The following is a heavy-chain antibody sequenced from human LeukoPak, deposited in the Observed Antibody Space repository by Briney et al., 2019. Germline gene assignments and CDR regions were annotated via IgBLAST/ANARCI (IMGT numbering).Heavy chain of an antibody. Sequence: PGGSLRLSCAASGFSFSRHWMSWVRHTPGKGLEWVASIQKDGSQKYYLESVKGRFTISRDNTKNSLYLHMSSLRADDTAVYFCATVAGYFDYWGQGTLVTVSS. CDR1: GFSFSRHW. J-gene: IGHJ4*02. V-gene: IGHV3-7*01. CDR3: ATVAGYFDY. CDR2: IQKDGSQK. D-gene: IGHD2-21*01.